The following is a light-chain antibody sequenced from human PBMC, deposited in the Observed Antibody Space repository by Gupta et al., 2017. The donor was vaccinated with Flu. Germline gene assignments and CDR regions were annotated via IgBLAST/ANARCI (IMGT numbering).Light chain of an antibody. CDR2: EVS. J-gene: IGLJ3*02. CDR3: SSYTSSSTWV. CDR1: SSDVGGYNY. V-gene: IGLV2-14*01. Sequence: QSALTQPASVSGSPGPSITISCTGTSSDVGGYNYVSWYQQHPGKSPKLMIYEVSNRASGVSNRFSGSKSGNTASLTISGRQAEDEADYYCSSYTSSSTWVFGGGTKLTVL.